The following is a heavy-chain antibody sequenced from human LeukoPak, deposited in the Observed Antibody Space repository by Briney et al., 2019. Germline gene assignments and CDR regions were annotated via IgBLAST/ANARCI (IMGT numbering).Heavy chain of an antibody. V-gene: IGHV3-23*01. CDR3: ATLNSRFLLYDYGGNSGSGWFDP. CDR1: GFTFSSYG. CDR2: ISGSGGGT. D-gene: IGHD4-23*01. Sequence: AGGSLRLSCAASGFTFSSYGMSWVRQAPGKGLELVSAISGSGGGTYYADSVEGRFTISRDNSKNTLYLQMNSLRAEDTAVYYCATLNSRFLLYDYGGNSGSGWFDPWGQGTLVTVSS. J-gene: IGHJ5*02.